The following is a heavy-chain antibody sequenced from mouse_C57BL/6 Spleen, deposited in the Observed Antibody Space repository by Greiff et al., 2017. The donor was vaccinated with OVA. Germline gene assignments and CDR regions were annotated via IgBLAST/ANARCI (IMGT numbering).Heavy chain of an antibody. CDR3: AREGYGYEYYFDY. CDR2: ISYDGSN. J-gene: IGHJ2*01. CDR1: GYSITSGYY. Sequence: EVKLQESGPGLVKPSQSLSLTCSVTGYSITSGYYWNWIRQFPGNKLEWMGYISYDGSNNYNPSLKNRISITRDTSKNQFFLKLNSVTTEDTATYYCAREGYGYEYYFDYWGQGTTLTVSS. D-gene: IGHD2-2*01. V-gene: IGHV3-6*01.